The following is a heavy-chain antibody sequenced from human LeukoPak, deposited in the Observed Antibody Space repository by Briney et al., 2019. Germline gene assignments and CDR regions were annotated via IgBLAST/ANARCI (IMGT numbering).Heavy chain of an antibody. V-gene: IGHV1-2*02. CDR2: INPNSGGT. CDR1: GYTFTDYY. CDR3: ARVRIGQQLDKYYYYAMDV. Sequence: APVKVSCEASGYTFTDYYMHWVRQAPGQGLEWMGWINPNSGGTNYAQKFQGRVTMTTDTSISTAYMEVSRLRSDDTAVYYCARVRIGQQLDKYYYYAMDVWGQGTTVTVSS. D-gene: IGHD6-13*01. J-gene: IGHJ6*02.